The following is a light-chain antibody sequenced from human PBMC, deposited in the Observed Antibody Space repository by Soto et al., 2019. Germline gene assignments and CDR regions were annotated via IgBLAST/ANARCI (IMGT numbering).Light chain of an antibody. Sequence: DIQMTQSPSTLSASVGDRVTITCRASQSISSWLAWYQQKPGKARKLLIYKASSLESGVPSRFSGSGSGTEFTLTISSLQPDDFATYYCQQYNSYSRTWTFGQGTKVEIK. CDR1: QSISSW. CDR2: KAS. J-gene: IGKJ1*01. CDR3: QQYNSYSRTWT. V-gene: IGKV1-5*03.